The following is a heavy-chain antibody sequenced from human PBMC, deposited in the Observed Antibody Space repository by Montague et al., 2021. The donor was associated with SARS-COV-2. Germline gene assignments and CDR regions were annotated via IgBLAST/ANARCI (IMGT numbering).Heavy chain of an antibody. Sequence: SETLSLTCTVSGGSISSYYWSWIRQPPGKGLEWIGYIYYSGSTNYNPSLKSRVTISVDTSKNQFSLKLSSVTAADTAVYYCARHGSTMVRGVIINEGWFDPWGQGTLVTVSS. V-gene: IGHV4-59*08. J-gene: IGHJ5*02. D-gene: IGHD3-10*01. CDR2: IYYSGST. CDR3: ARHGSTMVRGVIINEGWFDP. CDR1: GGSISSYY.